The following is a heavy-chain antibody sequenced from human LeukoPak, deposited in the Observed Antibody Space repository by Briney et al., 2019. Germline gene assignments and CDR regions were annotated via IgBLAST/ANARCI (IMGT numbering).Heavy chain of an antibody. CDR1: GGAFSSYA. D-gene: IGHD3-22*01. CDR3: ARDPTDYYDSSGYYSHWFDP. CDR2: IIPIFGIA. Sequence: SVKVSCKASGGAFSSYAISWVRQAPGQGLEWMGRIIPIFGIANYAQKFQGRVTITADKSTSTAYMELSSLRSEDTAVYYCARDPTDYYDSSGYYSHWFDPWGQGTLVTVSS. J-gene: IGHJ5*02. V-gene: IGHV1-69*04.